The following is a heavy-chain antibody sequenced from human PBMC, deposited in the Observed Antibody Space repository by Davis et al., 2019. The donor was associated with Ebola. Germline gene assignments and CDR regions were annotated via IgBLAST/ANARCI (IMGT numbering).Heavy chain of an antibody. CDR3: ARTAKTAISESGLGYTYLDP. CDR1: GGSFSDYF. CDR2: ASHSGDT. V-gene: IGHV4-34*01. D-gene: IGHD5-18*01. J-gene: IGHJ5*02. Sequence: SETLSLTCAVSGGSFSDYFWSWVRQSPGKGLEWIGQASHSGDTDYNPSVKTRVTLTVDTSKNQFSLKIDSVTAADTAVYYCARTAKTAISESGLGYTYLDPWGQGTLVTVAS.